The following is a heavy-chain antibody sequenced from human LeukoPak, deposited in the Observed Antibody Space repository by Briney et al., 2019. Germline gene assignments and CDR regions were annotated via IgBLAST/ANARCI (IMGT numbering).Heavy chain of an antibody. D-gene: IGHD1-26*01. CDR2: INDSGSI. Sequence: PSETLSLTCAVYGGSFSGYYWSWIRQPPGKGLEWIGEINDSGSINYNPSLKSRVTMSVDTSKNQFSLKLSSVTAADTAVYYCARGQEQWELLQRAVHFDYWGQGTLVTVSS. CDR3: ARGQEQWELLQRAVHFDY. CDR1: GGSFSGYY. V-gene: IGHV4-34*01. J-gene: IGHJ4*02.